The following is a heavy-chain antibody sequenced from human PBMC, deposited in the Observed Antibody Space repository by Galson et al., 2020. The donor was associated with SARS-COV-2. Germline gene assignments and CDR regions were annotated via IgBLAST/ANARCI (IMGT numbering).Heavy chain of an antibody. V-gene: IGHV3-21*01. CDR1: GFPFSSYS. J-gene: IGHJ6*02. D-gene: IGHD2-2*01. CDR3: AGVGGMATTAANYYYYGLDV. CDR2: ISAGSTYI. Sequence: GGSLRLSCAASGFPFSSYSMNWVRQAPGRGLEWVSSISAGSTYIHYADSLKGRFTISRDNAKNSLYLQMNNLRAEDTAVYYCAGVGGMATTAANYYYYGLDVWGQGTTVTVSS.